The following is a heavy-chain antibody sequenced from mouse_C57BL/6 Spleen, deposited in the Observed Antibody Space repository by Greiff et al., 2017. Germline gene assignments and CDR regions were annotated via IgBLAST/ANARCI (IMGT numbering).Heavy chain of an antibody. CDR1: GYTFTSYW. V-gene: IGHV1-7*01. Sequence: VQRVESGAELAKPGASVKLSCKASGYTFTSYWMHWVKQRPGQGLEWIGYINPSSGYTKYNQKFKDKATLTADKSSSTAYMQLSSLTYEDSAVYYCARDCDGYYTWFAYWGQGTLVTVSA. CDR3: ARDCDGYYTWFAY. J-gene: IGHJ3*01. CDR2: INPSSGYT. D-gene: IGHD2-3*01.